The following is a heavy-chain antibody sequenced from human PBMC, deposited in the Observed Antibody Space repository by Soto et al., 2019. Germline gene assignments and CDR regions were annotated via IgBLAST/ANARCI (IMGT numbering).Heavy chain of an antibody. J-gene: IGHJ5*02. D-gene: IGHD2-15*01. CDR3: ARQCRGVTCHWFVP. CDR2: IFYSGST. V-gene: IGHV4-39*01. CDR1: SGSISSTIYS. Sequence: LETLSLTCTVSSGSISSTIYSWDWIRQPPGKGLEWIGSIFYSGSTYYNPSLKSRVTISVDTSKNQFSLTLTSVTAADTAVYYCARQCRGVTCHWFVPWGQGTLVTVSS.